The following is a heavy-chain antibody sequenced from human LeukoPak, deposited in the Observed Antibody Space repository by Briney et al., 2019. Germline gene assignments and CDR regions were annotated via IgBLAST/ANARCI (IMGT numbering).Heavy chain of an antibody. CDR2: ISSSSSTI. CDR3: ARGAYYYED. CDR1: GFTFSSHS. D-gene: IGHD3-22*01. Sequence: PGGSLRLSCAASGFTFSSHSMNWVRQAPEKGLEWVSYISSSSSTIYYADSVKGRFTISRDNAKDSLYLQMNSLRAEDTAVYYCARGAYYYEDWGQGTLVTVSS. J-gene: IGHJ4*02. V-gene: IGHV3-48*01.